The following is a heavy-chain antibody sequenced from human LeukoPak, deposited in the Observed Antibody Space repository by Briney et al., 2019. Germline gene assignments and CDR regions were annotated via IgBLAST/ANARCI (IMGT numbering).Heavy chain of an antibody. V-gene: IGHV1-8*02. CDR3: ARRLRYYYDSSGYSDY. CDR2: MNPNSGNT. J-gene: IGHJ4*02. CDR1: EYSFSTYD. Sequence: GASVKVSCKASEYSFSTYDINWVRQATGQGLEWMGWMNPNSGNTGYAQKFQGRVTMTRNTSISTAYMELSSLRSEDTAVYYCARRLRYYYDSSGYSDYWGQGTLVTVSS. D-gene: IGHD3-22*01.